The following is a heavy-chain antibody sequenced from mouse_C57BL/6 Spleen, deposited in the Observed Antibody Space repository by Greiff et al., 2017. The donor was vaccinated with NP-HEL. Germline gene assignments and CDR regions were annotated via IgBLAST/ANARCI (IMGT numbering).Heavy chain of an antibody. CDR3: TTARLRRGFAY. D-gene: IGHD2-4*01. J-gene: IGHJ3*01. CDR1: GFNIKDDY. Sequence: VQLQQSGAELVRPGASVKLSCTASGFNIKDDYMHWVKQRPEQGLEWIGWIDPENGDTEYASKFQGKATITADTSSNTAYLQLSSLTSEDTAVYYCTTARLRRGFAYWGQGTLVTVSA. CDR2: IDPENGDT. V-gene: IGHV14-4*01.